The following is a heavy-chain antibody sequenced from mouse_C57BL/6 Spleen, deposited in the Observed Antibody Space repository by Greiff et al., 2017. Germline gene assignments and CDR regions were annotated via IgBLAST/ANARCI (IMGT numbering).Heavy chain of an antibody. CDR3: VRQSSSGLFDY. CDR1: GFSFNTYA. D-gene: IGHD3-2*02. J-gene: IGHJ2*01. CDR2: IRSKSNNYAT. V-gene: IGHV10-1*01. Sequence: EVHLVESGGGLVQPKGSLKLSCAASGFSFNTYAMNWVRQAPGKGLEWVARIRSKSNNYATYYADSVKDRFTISRDDSESMLYLQMNNLKTEDTAMYYCVRQSSSGLFDYWGQGTTLTVSS.